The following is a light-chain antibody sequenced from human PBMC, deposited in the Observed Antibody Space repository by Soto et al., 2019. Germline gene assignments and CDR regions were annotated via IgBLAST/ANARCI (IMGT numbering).Light chain of an antibody. V-gene: IGLV2-14*01. J-gene: IGLJ3*02. CDR3: SSPASTLVV. CDR2: EVS. Sequence: QSALTQPASVSGSPGQSITISCTGTSSDIGDSNFVSWYQQHPGKAPKLIIFEVSTRPSGVSNRFSGSKSDNTASLTISGLQAEDEAHYYCSSPASTLVVFGGGTKLTVL. CDR1: SSDIGDSNF.